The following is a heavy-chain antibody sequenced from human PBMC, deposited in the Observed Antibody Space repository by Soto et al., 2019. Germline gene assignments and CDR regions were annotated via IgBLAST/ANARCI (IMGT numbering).Heavy chain of an antibody. V-gene: IGHV1-18*01. CDR1: GYTFTSYG. D-gene: IGHD2-15*01. J-gene: IGHJ6*02. CDR3: ASQGRGYCYSRVDV. CDR2: ISAYNGNA. Sequence: QVQLVQSGAEVKKPGASVKVSCKASGYTFTSYGISWVRQAPGQGLEWMGWISAYNGNANYAQKFQGRVTMTTDTSTSAAYRERRRLISDDTAVEYGASQGRGYCYSRVDVWGQGTTVTVSS.